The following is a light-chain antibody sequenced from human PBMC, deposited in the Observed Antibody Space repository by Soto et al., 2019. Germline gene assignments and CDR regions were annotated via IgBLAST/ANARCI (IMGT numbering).Light chain of an antibody. V-gene: IGLV1-40*01. CDR1: SSNIGAGYD. CDR3: QSYDSSLSGVV. Sequence: QAVVTQPPSVSGAPGQRVTISCTGSSSNIGAGYDVHWYQQLPATAPKLLIYGNSNRPSGVPDRFSGSKSGTSASLAITGLQAEDEADYYCQSYDSSLSGVVFGGGTKLTVL. CDR2: GNS. J-gene: IGLJ2*01.